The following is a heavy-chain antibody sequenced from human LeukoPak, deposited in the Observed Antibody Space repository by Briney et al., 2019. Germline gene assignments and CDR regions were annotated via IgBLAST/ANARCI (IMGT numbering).Heavy chain of an antibody. V-gene: IGHV3-30*04. CDR3: AYGYYDSSGYSVSDY. CDR2: ISYDGSNK. Sequence: GGSLRLSCAASGFTFSSYAMHWVRQAPGKGLEWVAVISYDGSNKYYADSVKGRFTISRDNSKNTLYLQMNSLRAEDTAVYYCAYGYYDSSGYSVSDYWGQGTLVTVSS. D-gene: IGHD3-22*01. J-gene: IGHJ4*02. CDR1: GFTFSSYA.